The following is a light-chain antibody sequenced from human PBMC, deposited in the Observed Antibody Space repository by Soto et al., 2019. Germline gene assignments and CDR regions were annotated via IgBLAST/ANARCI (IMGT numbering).Light chain of an antibody. CDR2: DVI. J-gene: IGLJ2*01. V-gene: IGLV2-14*01. CDR3: SSYTTTNTLV. CDR1: SSDVGRYNY. Sequence: QSALTQPASVSGSPGQSVTISCTGTSSDVGRYNYVSWYQQHPGKAPKLMIYDVINRPSGVSNRFSGSKSGNTASLTTSGLQAEDEADYYCSSYTTTNTLVFGGGTKVTVL.